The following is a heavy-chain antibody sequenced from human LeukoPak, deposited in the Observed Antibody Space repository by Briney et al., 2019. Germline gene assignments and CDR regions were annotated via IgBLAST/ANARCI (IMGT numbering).Heavy chain of an antibody. CDR3: AKAPQNYYDSSGYYSGDC. Sequence: PGGSLRLSCAASGFTFSSYAMSWVRQAPGKGLEWVSAISGSGGSTYYADSVKGRFTISRDNSKNTLYLQMNSLRAEDTAVYYCAKAPQNYYDSSGYYSGDCWGQGTLVTVSS. D-gene: IGHD3-22*01. CDR2: ISGSGGST. J-gene: IGHJ4*02. CDR1: GFTFSSYA. V-gene: IGHV3-23*01.